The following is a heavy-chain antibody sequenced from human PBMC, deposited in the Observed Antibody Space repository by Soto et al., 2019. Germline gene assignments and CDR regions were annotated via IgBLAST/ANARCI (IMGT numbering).Heavy chain of an antibody. V-gene: IGHV4-4*02. J-gene: IGHJ4*02. CDR3: ARGPDLGWD. Sequence: QVQLQESGPGLVKPSGTLSLTCAVSGGSISSSHWWSWVRQPPGKGLEWIGEIYHSGTTNYNPSLKSRLNISIDKSKNQISLILSSVTAADTAVYYCARGPDLGWDWGLGTLVTVSS. D-gene: IGHD2-21*01. CDR2: IYHSGTT. CDR1: GGSISSSHW.